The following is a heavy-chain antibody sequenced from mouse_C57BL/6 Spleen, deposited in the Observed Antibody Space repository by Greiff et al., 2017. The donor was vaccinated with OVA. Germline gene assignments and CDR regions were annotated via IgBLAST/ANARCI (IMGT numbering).Heavy chain of an antibody. CDR2: IDPETGGT. V-gene: IGHV1-55*01. CDR3: TRRDYGWFAY. J-gene: IGHJ3*01. CDR1: GYTFTSYW. Sequence: QVHVQQPGAELVKPGASVKMSCKASGYTFTSYWITWVKQRPGQGLEWIGAIDPETGGTAYNQKFKGKAILTADKSSSTAYMELRSLTSEDSAVYYCTRRDYGWFAYWGKGTMVTVAA. D-gene: IGHD2-4*01.